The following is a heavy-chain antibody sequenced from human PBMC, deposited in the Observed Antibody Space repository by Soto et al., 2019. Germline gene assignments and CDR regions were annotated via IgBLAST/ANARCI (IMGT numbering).Heavy chain of an antibody. D-gene: IGHD3-3*01. J-gene: IGHJ6*02. CDR3: AKESRPSDFWSGYSYYYYYYGMDV. CDR2: IKQDGSEK. Sequence: GGSLRLSCAASGFTFSSYWMSWVRQAPGKGLEWVANIKQDGSEKYYVDSVKGRFTISRDNAKNSLYLQMNSLRAEDTAVYYCAKESRPSDFWSGYSYYYYYYGMDVWGQGTTVTVSS. CDR1: GFTFSSYW. V-gene: IGHV3-7*03.